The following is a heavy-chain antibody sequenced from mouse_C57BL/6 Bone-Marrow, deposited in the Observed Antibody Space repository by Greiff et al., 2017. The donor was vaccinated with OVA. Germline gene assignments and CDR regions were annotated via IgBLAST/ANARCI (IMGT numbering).Heavy chain of an antibody. J-gene: IGHJ3*01. CDR3: ARHNYDYPWFAY. CDR2: ISNLAYSI. CDR1: GFTFSDYG. V-gene: IGHV5-15*01. Sequence: EVQLVESGGGLVQPGGSLKLSCAASGFTFSDYGMAWVRQAPRKGPEWVAFISNLAYSICYADTVTGRFTISRENAKNTLYLEMSSLRSEDTAMYYCARHNYDYPWFAYWGQGTLVTVSA. D-gene: IGHD2-4*01.